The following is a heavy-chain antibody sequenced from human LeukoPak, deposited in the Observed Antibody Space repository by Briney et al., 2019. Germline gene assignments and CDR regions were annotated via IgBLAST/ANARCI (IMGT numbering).Heavy chain of an antibody. V-gene: IGHV3-30*18. D-gene: IGHD3-10*01. CDR1: GFTFSSYG. CDR3: ANLGDYGSGGYWRRYFDY. J-gene: IGHJ4*02. CDR2: ISYDGSNK. Sequence: PGGSLRLSCAASGFTFSSYGMHWVRQAPGKGLEWVAVISYDGSNKYYADSVKGRFTISRDNSKNTLYLQMNSLRAEDTAVYYCANLGDYGSGGYWRRYFDYWGQGTLVTVSS.